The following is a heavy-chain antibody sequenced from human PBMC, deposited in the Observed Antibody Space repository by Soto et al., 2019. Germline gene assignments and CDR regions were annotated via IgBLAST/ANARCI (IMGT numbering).Heavy chain of an antibody. CDR1: GFTFTSSA. D-gene: IGHD3-10*01. Sequence: QMPLVQSGPEVRKPGTSVKVSCKASGFTFTSSALQWVRQARGQRLEWIGWIVVGSGNTNYAQKFQERVTITRDMSTSTAYMELNSLRSDDTAVYYCAARGNRDYYMDVWGKGTTVTVSS. J-gene: IGHJ6*03. CDR2: IVVGSGNT. V-gene: IGHV1-58*01. CDR3: AARGNRDYYMDV.